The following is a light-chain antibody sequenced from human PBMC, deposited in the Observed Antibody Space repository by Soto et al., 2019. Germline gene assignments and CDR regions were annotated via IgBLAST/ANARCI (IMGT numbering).Light chain of an antibody. Sequence: EIVLTQSPATLSLSPGERATLFCRASQSVSSYFAWYQQKPGQAPNLLIYDASNRATGIPARFSGSGSGTDFTLTISSLEPEDFAVYYCQQRSNWPLTFGKGTRLEIK. CDR3: QQRSNWPLT. CDR1: QSVSSY. V-gene: IGKV3-11*01. J-gene: IGKJ5*01. CDR2: DAS.